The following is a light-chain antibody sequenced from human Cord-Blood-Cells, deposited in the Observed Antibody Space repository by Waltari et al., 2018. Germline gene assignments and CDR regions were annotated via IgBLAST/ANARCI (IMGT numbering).Light chain of an antibody. CDR2: EGS. V-gene: IGLV2-23*01. CDR1: SSAVGSYNL. J-gene: IGLJ3*02. CDR3: CSYAGSRV. Sequence: QSALTQPASVSGSPGQSITISCPGTSSAVGSYNLVSWYQQHPGKDPKLMIYEGSKRPSGVSNRFSGSKSGNTASLTISGLQAEDEADYYCCSYAGSRVFGGGTKLTVL.